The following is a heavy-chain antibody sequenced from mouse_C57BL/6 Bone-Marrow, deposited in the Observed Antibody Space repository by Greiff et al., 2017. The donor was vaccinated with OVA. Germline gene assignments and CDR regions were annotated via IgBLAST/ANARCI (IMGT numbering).Heavy chain of an antibody. CDR3: ASLGSSYWYFDV. CDR2: ISNLAYSI. D-gene: IGHD1-1*01. V-gene: IGHV5-15*01. Sequence: EVKLMESGGGLVQPGGSLKLSCAASGFTFSDYGMAWVRQAPRKGPEWVAFISNLAYSIYYADTVTGRFTISRENAKNTLYLEMSSLRSEDTAMYYCASLGSSYWYFDVWGTGTTVTVSS. J-gene: IGHJ1*03. CDR1: GFTFSDYG.